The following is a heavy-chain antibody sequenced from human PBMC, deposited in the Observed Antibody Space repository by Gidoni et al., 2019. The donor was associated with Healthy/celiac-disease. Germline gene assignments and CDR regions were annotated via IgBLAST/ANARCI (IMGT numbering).Heavy chain of an antibody. J-gene: IGHJ5*02. Sequence: QVQLVQSGAEVTQPGASVKVSCKASGYTFTSYDINWVRQATGQGLEWMGWMNPNSGNTGYAQKFQGRVTMTRNTSISTAYMELSRMRSEDTAAYYCAREGDYDFWSGSRPGFDPWGQGTLVTVSS. CDR3: AREGDYDFWSGSRPGFDP. D-gene: IGHD3-3*01. CDR2: MNPNSGNT. V-gene: IGHV1-8*01. CDR1: GYTFTSYD.